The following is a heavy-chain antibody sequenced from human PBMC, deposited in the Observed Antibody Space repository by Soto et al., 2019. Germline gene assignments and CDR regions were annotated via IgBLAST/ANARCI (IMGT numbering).Heavy chain of an antibody. V-gene: IGHV1-3*01. J-gene: IGHJ4*02. CDR3: ARGPGGPDGPGDY. D-gene: IGHD2-15*01. Sequence: QVQLVQSGAEVKKPGASVKVSCKASGYTFTSYAMHWVRQAPGQRLEWMGWINAGNGNTKYSQKFQGRVTLTRDTXASTAYMERSSLRSEDTAVYYCARGPGGPDGPGDYWGQGTLVTVSS. CDR2: INAGNGNT. CDR1: GYTFTSYA.